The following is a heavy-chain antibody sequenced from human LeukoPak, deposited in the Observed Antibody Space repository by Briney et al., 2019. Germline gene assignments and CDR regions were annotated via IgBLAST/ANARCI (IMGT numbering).Heavy chain of an antibody. J-gene: IGHJ2*01. Sequence: PGGSLRLSCASSGFTLSTCYVNWVRQAPGKGLEWVSIIYSGATTYYADSVKGRFTISRDTSKNTVSLQMNSLRADDTAVYFCTRVGDHFHWNLDLWGRGTLVTVSS. CDR1: GFTLSTCY. CDR2: IYSGATT. D-gene: IGHD3-3*02. CDR3: TRVGDHFHWNLDL. V-gene: IGHV3-53*01.